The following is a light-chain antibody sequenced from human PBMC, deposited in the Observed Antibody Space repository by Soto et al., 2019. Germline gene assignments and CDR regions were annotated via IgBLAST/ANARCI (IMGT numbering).Light chain of an antibody. CDR3: QQSSNYPWT. CDR1: QIISSW. Sequence: DIQMTQSPSTLSASVGDRVTITCRASQIISSWLDWYQQKPGKAPKLLIYEASNLESGVPSRFSGSGSGTEFTLTISSLQPDDFATYYCQQSSNYPWTFGQGTKVDIK. CDR2: EAS. V-gene: IGKV1-5*03. J-gene: IGKJ1*01.